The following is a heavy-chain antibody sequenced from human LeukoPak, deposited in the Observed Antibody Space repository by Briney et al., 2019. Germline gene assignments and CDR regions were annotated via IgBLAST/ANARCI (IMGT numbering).Heavy chain of an antibody. CDR3: AKDLNIAVTMIVVVISPFDY. Sequence: GGSLRLSCAVSGITLSNYGMSWVRQAPGKGLEWVSAISGSGGSTYYADSVKGRFTISRDNSKNTLYLQMNSLRAEDTAVYYCAKDLNIAVTMIVVVISPFDYWGQGTLVTVSS. CDR1: GITLSNYG. D-gene: IGHD3-22*01. V-gene: IGHV3-23*01. J-gene: IGHJ4*02. CDR2: ISGSGGST.